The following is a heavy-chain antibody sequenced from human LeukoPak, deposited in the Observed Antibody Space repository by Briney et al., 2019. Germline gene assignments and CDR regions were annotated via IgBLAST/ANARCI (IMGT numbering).Heavy chain of an antibody. V-gene: IGHV3-66*01. Sequence: GGSLRLSCAASGFTVSSNYMSWVRQAPGKGLEWVSVIYAGGNTYYADSVKGRFTFSRDNSKNTLYLQMNSLRAEDTAVYHCARGYCGGGSCYSVYFDYWGQGTLVTVSS. J-gene: IGHJ4*02. CDR3: ARGYCGGGSCYSVYFDY. CDR2: IYAGGNT. CDR1: GFTVSSNY. D-gene: IGHD2-15*01.